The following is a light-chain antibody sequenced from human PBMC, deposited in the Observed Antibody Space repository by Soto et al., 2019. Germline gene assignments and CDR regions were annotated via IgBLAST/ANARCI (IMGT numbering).Light chain of an antibody. V-gene: IGLV2-14*01. CDR2: DVS. J-gene: IGLJ3*02. Sequence: QSALTQPASVSGSPGQSITISCTGTSCDVGGYNYVSWYQQHPGKAPKHMIYDVSNRPSGVSNRFSGSKSGNTASLTISGLQAEDEADYYCSSYTSSSTLVFGGGTKLTVL. CDR3: SSYTSSSTLV. CDR1: SCDVGGYNY.